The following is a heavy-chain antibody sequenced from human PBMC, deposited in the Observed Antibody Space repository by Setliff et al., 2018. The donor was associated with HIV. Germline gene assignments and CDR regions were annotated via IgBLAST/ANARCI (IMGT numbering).Heavy chain of an antibody. J-gene: IGHJ6*02. CDR2: ISSSSSTI. V-gene: IGHV3-48*01. CDR1: GFTFSSYS. Sequence: HPGGSLRLSCAASGFTFSSYSMNWVRQAPGKGLEWVSYISSSSSTIYYADSVKGRFTISRDNAKNSLYLQMNSLRAEDTAVYYCARGGDVVRLHLEELSFFMDVWGQGTTVTVSS. D-gene: IGHD3-16*02. CDR3: ARGGDVVRLHLEELSFFMDV.